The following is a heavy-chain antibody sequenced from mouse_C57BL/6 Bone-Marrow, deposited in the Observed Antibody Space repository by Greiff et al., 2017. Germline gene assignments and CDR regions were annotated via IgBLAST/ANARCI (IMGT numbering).Heavy chain of an antibody. V-gene: IGHV14-4*01. D-gene: IGHD1-1*01. CDR2: IDPENGDT. J-gene: IGHJ1*03. CDR3: TLITTVVATLSYWYFDV. Sequence: VQLQQSGAELVRPGASVKLSCTASGFNIKDDYMHWVKQRPEQGLEWIGWIDPENGDTEYASKFQGKAPITADTSSNPAYLQLSSLTSEEAAVYDCTLITTVVATLSYWYFDVWGTGTTVTVSS. CDR1: GFNIKDDY.